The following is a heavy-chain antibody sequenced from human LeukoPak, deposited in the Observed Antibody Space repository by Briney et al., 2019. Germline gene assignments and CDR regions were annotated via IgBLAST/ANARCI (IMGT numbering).Heavy chain of an antibody. CDR3: VRDQQWESPHYFDF. CDR2: FSSRKNIV. CDR1: GFSFDNYG. V-gene: IGHV3-48*01. Sequence: GGSLRLSCVTSGFSFDNYGMSWVRRAPGKGLEWISYFSSRKNIVNYADSVKGRFTISRDKAKTSLYLQINSLRAEDTAVYYCVRDQQWESPHYFDFWGQGTPVTVSS. J-gene: IGHJ4*02. D-gene: IGHD1-26*01.